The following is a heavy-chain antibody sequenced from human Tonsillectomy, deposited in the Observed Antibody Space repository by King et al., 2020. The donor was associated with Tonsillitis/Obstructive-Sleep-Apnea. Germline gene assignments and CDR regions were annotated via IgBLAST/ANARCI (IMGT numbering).Heavy chain of an antibody. V-gene: IGHV3-23*04. CDR2: ISGSGAST. CDR1: GFTFSSYA. J-gene: IGHJ4*02. Sequence: VQLVESGGGLVQPGGSLRLSCAASGFTFSSYAMSWGRQAPGKGLEWVSVISGSGASTYYADSVKGRFTITRDNSKNTLYLQMNSLRAEDTAVYYCAKGHAGYYFDYWGQGTLVTVSS. CDR3: AKGHAGYYFDY.